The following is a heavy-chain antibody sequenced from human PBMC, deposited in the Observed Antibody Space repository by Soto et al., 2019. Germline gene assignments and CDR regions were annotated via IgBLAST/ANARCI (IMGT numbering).Heavy chain of an antibody. D-gene: IGHD1-26*01. CDR3: TRDPPTSSHGDY. V-gene: IGHV3-13*04. Sequence: GGSLRLSCAASGFSLSTYDMHWVRQATGKGLEWVSVIGTAGNTYYADSVKGRFTISRDDAKNSLYLQMNSLRVGDTAVYYCTRDPPTSSHGDYWGQGTLVTVSS. J-gene: IGHJ4*02. CDR1: GFSLSTYD. CDR2: IGTAGNT.